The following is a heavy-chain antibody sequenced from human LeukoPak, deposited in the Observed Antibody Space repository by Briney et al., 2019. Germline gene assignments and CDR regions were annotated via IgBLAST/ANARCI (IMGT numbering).Heavy chain of an antibody. CDR1: GGSISSSSYY. Sequence: SETLSLTCTVSGGSISSSSYYWGWLRQPPGMGLVWIVSIYYSGSTYYNPSHKSRVTISVDTSKNQFSLKLSSVTAADTAVYYCASGDTIVGVVMIFWGRGTLVTVSS. CDR2: IYYSGST. D-gene: IGHD3-3*01. V-gene: IGHV4-39*07. J-gene: IGHJ4*02. CDR3: ASGDTIVGVVMIF.